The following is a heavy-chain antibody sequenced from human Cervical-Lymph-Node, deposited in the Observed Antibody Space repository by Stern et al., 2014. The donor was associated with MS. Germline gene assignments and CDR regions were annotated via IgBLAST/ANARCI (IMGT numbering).Heavy chain of an antibody. CDR1: GYTFTSYW. V-gene: IGHV5-51*01. CDR2: IFPGGSDI. J-gene: IGHJ4*02. Sequence: EVQLVQSVPEVKRPGESLKISFQASGYTFTSYWIGWVRQMPGQGLEWIAIIFPGGSDIRYSPSFQGQVTISADKSSSTAYLQWNNLKASDTAIYYCARQRYFDYWGQGTLVTVSS. CDR3: ARQRYFDY.